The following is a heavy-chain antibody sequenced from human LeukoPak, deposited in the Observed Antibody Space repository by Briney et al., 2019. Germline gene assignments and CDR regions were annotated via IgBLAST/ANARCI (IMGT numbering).Heavy chain of an antibody. Sequence: ASVKVSCKVSGYTLTELSMHWVRQAPGKGLEWRGGFDPEDGETIYAQKFQGRVTMTEDTSTDTAYMELSSLRSEDTAVYYCATELNYYGSGSYYTRPLDYWGQGTLVTVSS. CDR2: FDPEDGET. CDR3: ATELNYYGSGSYYTRPLDY. V-gene: IGHV1-24*01. J-gene: IGHJ4*02. D-gene: IGHD3-10*01. CDR1: GYTLTELS.